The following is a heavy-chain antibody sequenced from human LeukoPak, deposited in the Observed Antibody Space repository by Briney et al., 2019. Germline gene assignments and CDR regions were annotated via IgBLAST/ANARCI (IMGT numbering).Heavy chain of an antibody. CDR2: IYYSGST. V-gene: IGHV4-59*01. CDR1: GGSISSNY. J-gene: IGHJ4*02. Sequence: TSETLSLTCTVSGGSISSNYWSWIRQPPGKGLEWIGYIYYSGSTNYNPSLKSRDTISVDTSKNQFSLKLSSVTAADTAVYYCARYYYDSSGYYSWVDYWGQGTLVTVSS. CDR3: ARYYYDSSGYYSWVDY. D-gene: IGHD3-22*01.